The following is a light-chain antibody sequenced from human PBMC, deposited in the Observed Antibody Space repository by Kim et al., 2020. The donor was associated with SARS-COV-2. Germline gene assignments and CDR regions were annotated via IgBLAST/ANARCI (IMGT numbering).Light chain of an antibody. J-gene: IGKJ1*01. CDR3: QQYYSYPGT. Sequence: ASTGDRVTITCRASQGISSYLAWYQQKPGKAPKLLIYAATTLQSGVPSRFSGSGSGTDFTLTISCLQSEELATYYCQQYYSYPGTFGQGTKVEIK. CDR2: AAT. V-gene: IGKV1-8*01. CDR1: QGISSY.